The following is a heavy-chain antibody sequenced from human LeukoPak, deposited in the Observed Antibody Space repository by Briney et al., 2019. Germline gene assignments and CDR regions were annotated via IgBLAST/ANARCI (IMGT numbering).Heavy chain of an antibody. D-gene: IGHD3-16*01. J-gene: IGHJ3*02. CDR3: ARAILGLIAFDI. V-gene: IGHV3-33*08. CDR2: IWYDGSNK. Sequence: PGGSLRLSCEASGLTFSKSWMHWVRQAPGKGLEWVAVIWYDGSNKYYADSVKGRFTISRDNSKNTLYLQMNSLRAEDTAVYYCARAILGLIAFDIWGQGTMVTVSS. CDR1: GLTFSKSW.